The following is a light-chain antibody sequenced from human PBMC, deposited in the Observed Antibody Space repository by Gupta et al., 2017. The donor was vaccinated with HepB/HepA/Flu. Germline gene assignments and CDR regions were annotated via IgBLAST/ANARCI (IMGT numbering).Light chain of an antibody. Sequence: HSALTQPASVSGSPGQSITISCTGTSSDVGSYNLVSWYQQHPGKAPKLMIYEVSKRPSGVSNRFSGSKSGNTASLTISGRQAEDEADYYCCSYAGSSTLVFGGGTKLTVL. CDR3: CSYAGSSTLV. V-gene: IGLV2-23*02. J-gene: IGLJ2*01. CDR2: EVS. CDR1: SSDVGSYNL.